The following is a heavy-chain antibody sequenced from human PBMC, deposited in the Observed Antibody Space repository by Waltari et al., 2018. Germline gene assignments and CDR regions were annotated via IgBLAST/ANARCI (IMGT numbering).Heavy chain of an antibody. D-gene: IGHD6-6*01. V-gene: IGHV1-69*13. CDR3: ARDRSSRDRFDY. CDR2: IIPILGTA. Sequence: QVQLVQSGAEVKKPGSSVKVSCKASGGTFSSYAISWVRQAPGQGLEWMGRIIPILGTANYAQKFQGRVTITADKSTSTAYMELSSLRSEDTAVYYCARDRSSRDRFDYWGQGTLVTVSS. J-gene: IGHJ4*02. CDR1: GGTFSSYA.